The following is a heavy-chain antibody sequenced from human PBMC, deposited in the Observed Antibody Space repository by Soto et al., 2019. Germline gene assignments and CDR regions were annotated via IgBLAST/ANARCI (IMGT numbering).Heavy chain of an antibody. Sequence: PGGSLRLSCAASGFTFSGYAMSWVRQAPGKGLEWVSAIGDDNDTTSYADSVKGRFTISRDNSKNTLYLQMNSLGAEDTAVYYCAKGFVSFGYFDYWGQGTPVTVSS. CDR3: AKGFVSFGYFDY. CDR1: GFTFSGYA. J-gene: IGHJ4*02. CDR2: IGDDNDTT. V-gene: IGHV3-23*01. D-gene: IGHD3-16*01.